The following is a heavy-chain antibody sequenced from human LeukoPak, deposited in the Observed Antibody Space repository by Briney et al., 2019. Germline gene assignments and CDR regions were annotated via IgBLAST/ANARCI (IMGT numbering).Heavy chain of an antibody. D-gene: IGHD3-3*01. V-gene: IGHV1-8*01. J-gene: IGHJ5*02. CDR3: ARGRLAYDFWSGYYWGDNSLLNWFDP. CDR2: MNPNSGNT. Sequence: GASVKVSCKASGYTFTSYDINWVRQATGQGLEWMGWMNPNSGNTGYAQKFQGRVTMTRNTSISTAYMELSSLRSEDTAVYYCARGRLAYDFWSGYYWGDNSLLNWFDPWGREPWSPSPQ. CDR1: GYTFTSYD.